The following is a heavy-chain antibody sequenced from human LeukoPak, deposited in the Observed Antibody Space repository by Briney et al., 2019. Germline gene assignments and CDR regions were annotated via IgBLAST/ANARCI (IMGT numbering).Heavy chain of an antibody. Sequence: SETLSLTCAVYGGSFSGYYWSWIRQPPGKGLEWIGEINHSGSTNYNPSLKSRVTISVDTSKNQFSLKLSSVTAADTAVYYCARLNRIVVVITGYDYWGRGTLVTVSS. V-gene: IGHV4-34*01. D-gene: IGHD3-22*01. CDR3: ARLNRIVVVITGYDY. CDR1: GGSFSGYY. J-gene: IGHJ4*02. CDR2: INHSGST.